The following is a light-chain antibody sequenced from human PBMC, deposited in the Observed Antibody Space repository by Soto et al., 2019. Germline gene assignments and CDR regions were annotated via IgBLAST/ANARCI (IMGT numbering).Light chain of an antibody. CDR1: RTVHSN. Sequence: VMTQSPATVSLSAGDRVTLSCRASRTVHSNVAWYQHKPGQAPRILIYGASSRATGIPGRFSGSGSGTEFTLTIRSLQPDDFATYYCKQYNTYSAFGQGTRLEIK. CDR3: KQYNTYSA. J-gene: IGKJ5*01. V-gene: IGKV3D-15*01. CDR2: GAS.